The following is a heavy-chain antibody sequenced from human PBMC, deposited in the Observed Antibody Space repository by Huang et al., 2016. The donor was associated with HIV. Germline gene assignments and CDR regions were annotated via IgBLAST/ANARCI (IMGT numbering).Heavy chain of an antibody. CDR1: GYSFTGYY. V-gene: IGHV1-2*02. CDR2: SNPNRGDT. CDR3: ARDWGWVAAPPKYYFDS. D-gene: IGHD3-16*01. Sequence: QVQLVQSGAEVKKPGASVKVSCKALGYSFTGYYMHWVRQAPRQGLGGMGWSNPNRGDTQYAQRFQGRVTMTRDTSIGIAYMELSSLTSDDTAVYYCARDWGWVAAPPKYYFDSWGQGTLVTVSS. J-gene: IGHJ4*02.